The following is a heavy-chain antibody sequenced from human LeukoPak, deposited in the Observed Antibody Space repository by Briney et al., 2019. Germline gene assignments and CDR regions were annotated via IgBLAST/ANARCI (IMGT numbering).Heavy chain of an antibody. CDR1: GFTFSSYA. CDR2: ISGSGDTT. Sequence: PGGSLRLSCAASGFTFSSYAMSWVRQTPGKGREWVSSISGSGDTTFHADSVKGRITISRDIPRKTLYLQMNSMRAEDTAIYYCAKDLYPGGIQPRWFDYWGQGTLATVSS. D-gene: IGHD5-18*01. CDR3: AKDLYPGGIQPRWFDY. J-gene: IGHJ4*02. V-gene: IGHV3-23*01.